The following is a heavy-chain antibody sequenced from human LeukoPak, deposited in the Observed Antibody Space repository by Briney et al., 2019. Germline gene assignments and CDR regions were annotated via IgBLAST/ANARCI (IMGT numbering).Heavy chain of an antibody. CDR1: GFTVSPNY. V-gene: IGHV3-66*01. D-gene: IGHD2-2*03. J-gene: IGHJ4*02. Sequence: GGSLRLSCAASGFTVSPNYMTWGRQAPGKGLEWVSVIYSSDTTYYTGSVRGRFTISRDSSKNTLYLQMNRLRAEDTAVYYCASRALDSRFEYWGQGALVTVSS. CDR3: ASRALDSRFEY. CDR2: IYSSDTT.